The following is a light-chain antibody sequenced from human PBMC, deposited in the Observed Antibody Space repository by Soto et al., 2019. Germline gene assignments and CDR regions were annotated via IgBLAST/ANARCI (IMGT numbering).Light chain of an antibody. J-gene: IGLJ2*01. Sequence: QSALTQPASVSGSPGQSITISCTGTSSDVGTYNFVAWYQQHPGNAPKLIIFEVSNRPSGVSNLFSGSKSGNTASLTISGLQSYDEADYYCSSYTDSSTGVFGGGTKLTVL. CDR2: EVS. V-gene: IGLV2-14*01. CDR1: SSDVGTYNF. CDR3: SSYTDSSTGV.